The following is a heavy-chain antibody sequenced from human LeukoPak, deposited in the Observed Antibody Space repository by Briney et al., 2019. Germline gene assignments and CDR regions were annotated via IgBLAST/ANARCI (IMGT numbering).Heavy chain of an antibody. D-gene: IGHD3-3*01. V-gene: IGHV3-48*03. CDR2: ISSSGSTI. CDR3: TTDPSLTYYDFWSGYYFGY. J-gene: IGHJ4*02. Sequence: QPGGSLRLSCAASGFTFSSYEMNWVRQAPGKGLEWVSYISSSGSTIYYADSVKGRFTISRDNAKNSLYLQMNSLKTEDTAVYYCTTDPSLTYYDFWSGYYFGYWGQGTLVTVSS. CDR1: GFTFSSYE.